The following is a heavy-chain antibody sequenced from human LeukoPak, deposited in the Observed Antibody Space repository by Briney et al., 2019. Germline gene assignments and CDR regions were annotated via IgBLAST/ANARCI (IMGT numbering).Heavy chain of an antibody. Sequence: GGSLRLSCAASGFTFSSYGMHWVRQAPGKGLEWVAFIGYDGSNKYYADSMKGRFTISRDNSKNTLYLQMNSLRAEDTAVYYCAKDPVQFGELTYYFDYWGQGTLVTVSS. CDR1: GFTFSSYG. CDR2: IGYDGSNK. J-gene: IGHJ4*02. CDR3: AKDPVQFGELTYYFDY. D-gene: IGHD3-10*01. V-gene: IGHV3-30*02.